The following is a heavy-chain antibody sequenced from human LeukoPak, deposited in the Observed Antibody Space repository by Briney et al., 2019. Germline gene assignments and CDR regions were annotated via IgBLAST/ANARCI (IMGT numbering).Heavy chain of an antibody. CDR1: GFTFDDYA. V-gene: IGHV3-9*01. D-gene: IGHD6-19*01. CDR3: ASAVADTRNAFNI. J-gene: IGHJ3*02. CDR2: ISWNSGSI. Sequence: GGSLRLSCAASGFTFDDYAMHWVRQAPGKGLEWVSGISWNSGSIGYADSVKGRFTISRDNAKNTLYLQMNSLRAEDTAVYYCASAVADTRNAFNIWGQGTMVTVSS.